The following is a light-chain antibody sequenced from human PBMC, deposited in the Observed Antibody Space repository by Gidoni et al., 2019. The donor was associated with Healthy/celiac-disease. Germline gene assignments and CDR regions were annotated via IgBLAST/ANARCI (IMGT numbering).Light chain of an antibody. Sequence: QSALTQPASVSGSTGQSITISCTGTSSDVGGYNYVSWYQQHPGKAPKLMIYEVSNRPSGVPDRFSGSTSGNTASLTISGLQAEDEADYYCSSYTSSSTLVFGGGTKLTVL. CDR1: SSDVGGYNY. J-gene: IGLJ2*01. CDR2: EVS. CDR3: SSYTSSSTLV. V-gene: IGLV2-14*01.